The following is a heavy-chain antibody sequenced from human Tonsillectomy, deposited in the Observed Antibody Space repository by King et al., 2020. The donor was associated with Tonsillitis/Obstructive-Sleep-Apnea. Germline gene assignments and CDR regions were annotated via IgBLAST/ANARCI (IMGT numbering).Heavy chain of an antibody. CDR2: IYYSGST. CDR1: CGSISSSSYY. Sequence: QLQESGPGLVKPSETLSLTCTVSCGSISSSSYYWGWIRQPPGKGLEWIGSIYYSGSTYYNPSLKSRVTISVDTSKNQFSLKLSSVTAADTAVYYCARHHTVPPIGYFDYWGQGTLVTVSS. D-gene: IGHD2-2*02. CDR3: ARHHTVPPIGYFDY. J-gene: IGHJ4*02. V-gene: IGHV4-39*01.